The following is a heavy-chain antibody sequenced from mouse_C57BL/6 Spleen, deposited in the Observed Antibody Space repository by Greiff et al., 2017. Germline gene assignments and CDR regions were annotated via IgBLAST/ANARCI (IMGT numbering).Heavy chain of an antibody. V-gene: IGHV1-75*01. CDR3: ARETTVVATGAMDY. J-gene: IGHJ4*01. CDR2: IFPGSGST. Sequence: VMLVESGPELVKPGASVKISCKASGYTFTDYYINWVKQRPGQGLEWIGWIFPGSGSTYYNEKFKGKATLTVDKSSSTAYMLLSSLTSEDSAVYFCARETTVVATGAMDYWGQGTSVTVSS. D-gene: IGHD1-1*01. CDR1: GYTFTDYY.